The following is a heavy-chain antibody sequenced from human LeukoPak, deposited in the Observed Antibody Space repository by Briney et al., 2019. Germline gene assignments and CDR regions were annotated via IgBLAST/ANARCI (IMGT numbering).Heavy chain of an antibody. CDR1: GYTFTSYG. CDR2: ISAYNGNT. CDR3: AREGALGADSGYDYAPAVYYYGMDV. V-gene: IGHV1-18*01. Sequence: ASVKVSCKASGYTFTSYGISWVRQAPGQGLEWVGWISAYNGNTNYAQKLQGRVTMTTDTSTSTAYMELRSLRSDDTAVYYCAREGALGADSGYDYAPAVYYYGMDVWGQGTTVTVSS. J-gene: IGHJ6*02. D-gene: IGHD5-12*01.